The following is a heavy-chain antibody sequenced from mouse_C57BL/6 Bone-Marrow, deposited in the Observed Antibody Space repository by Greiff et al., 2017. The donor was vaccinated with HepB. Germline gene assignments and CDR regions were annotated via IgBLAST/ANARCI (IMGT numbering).Heavy chain of an antibody. CDR2: IWRGGST. D-gene: IGHD1-1*01. CDR1: GFSLTSYG. Sequence: QVQLQQSGPGLVQPSQRLSITCTVSGFSLTSYGVHWVRQSPGKGLEWLGVIWRGGSTDYNAAFMSRLSITKDNSKSQVFFKMNSLQADDTAIYYCAKNYGSSYVWFAYWGQGTLVTVSA. J-gene: IGHJ3*01. CDR3: AKNYGSSYVWFAY. V-gene: IGHV2-5*01.